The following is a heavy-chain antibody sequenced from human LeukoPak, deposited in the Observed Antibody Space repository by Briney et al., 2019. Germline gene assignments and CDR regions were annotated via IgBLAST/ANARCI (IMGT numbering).Heavy chain of an antibody. CDR1: GGSFTGYY. Sequence: SETLSLTCAVSGGSFTGYYWSWIRQPPGTGQEWIGEINHSGSTYYTQSLKSRATISVDTSKNQFSLKLSPGTAADTAVYYCARSPSSGWYHLWGQGTLVTVSS. CDR2: INHSGST. V-gene: IGHV4-34*01. D-gene: IGHD6-19*01. CDR3: ARSPSSGWYHL. J-gene: IGHJ5*02.